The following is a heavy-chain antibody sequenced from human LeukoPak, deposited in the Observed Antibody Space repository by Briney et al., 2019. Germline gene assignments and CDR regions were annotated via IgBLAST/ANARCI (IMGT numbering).Heavy chain of an antibody. V-gene: IGHV4-39*01. Sequence: SETLSLTCTVSGGSINSSSYYWGWIRQPPGKGLEWIGSIYYSGFTYYNPSLKSRVTISVDTSKNQFSLKLSSVTAADTAVYYCARTTSGGVIAIDYWGQGTPVTVSS. CDR1: GGSINSSSYY. J-gene: IGHJ4*02. D-gene: IGHD3-16*02. CDR3: ARTTSGGVIAIDY. CDR2: IYYSGFT.